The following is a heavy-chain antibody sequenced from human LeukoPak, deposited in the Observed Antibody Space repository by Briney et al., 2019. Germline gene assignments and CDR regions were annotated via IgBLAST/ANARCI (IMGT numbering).Heavy chain of an antibody. CDR3: ATKNPYSSSRGSFDI. D-gene: IGHD6-13*01. CDR1: GFIVSSNY. J-gene: IGHJ3*02. Sequence: GGSLRLSCAASGFIVSSNYMSWIRQAPGKGLEWVSVIYSGGSTYYAHSMKRRFTISRDNSKNTLYLQMNSLRAEDTAVYYCATKNPYSSSRGSFDIWGQGTMVTVSS. V-gene: IGHV3-53*01. CDR2: IYSGGST.